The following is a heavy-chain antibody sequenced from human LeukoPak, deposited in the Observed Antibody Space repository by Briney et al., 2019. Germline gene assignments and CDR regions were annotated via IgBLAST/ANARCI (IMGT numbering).Heavy chain of an antibody. D-gene: IGHD3-10*01. CDR2: IHYGGSI. CDR1: GGSISSNSYF. V-gene: IGHV4-39*01. Sequence: SETLSLTCTVSGGSISSNSYFWGWIRQPPGKGLEWIGIIHYGGSIYYSPSLKSRLSISIDTSKNQFSLKLSSVTAADTAVYYCASQKTLVRGAIRLFDASDIWGQGTVVTVSS. J-gene: IGHJ3*02. CDR3: ASQKTLVRGAIRLFDASDI.